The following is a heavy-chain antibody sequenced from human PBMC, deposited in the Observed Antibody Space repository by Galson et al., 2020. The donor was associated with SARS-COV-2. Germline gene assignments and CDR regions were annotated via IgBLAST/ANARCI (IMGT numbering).Heavy chain of an antibody. V-gene: IGHV4-39*01. J-gene: IGHJ4*02. D-gene: IGHD3-10*01. CDR2: IYYSGST. CDR3: ASGRNYDYFDS. Sequence: SETLSLTCTVYGGSISSSDSYWGWLRQPPGKGLEWIGSIYYSGSTYYNPSLKSRITISVDRSKNQFSLTLSSVTAADSAVYSCASGRNYDYFDSWGQGTLVPVSS. CDR1: GGSISSSDSY.